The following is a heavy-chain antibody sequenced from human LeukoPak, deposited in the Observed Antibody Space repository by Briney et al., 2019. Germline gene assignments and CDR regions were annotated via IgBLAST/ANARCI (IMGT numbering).Heavy chain of an antibody. CDR1: GFTFSTYW. V-gene: IGHV3-7*03. Sequence: GGSLRLSSSASGFTFSTYWMSWVRQAPGKGLEWVVSINHNGNVNYYVDSVKGRFTISRDNAKNSLYLQMSNLRAEDTAVYFCARGGGLDVWGQGATVTVSS. CDR3: ARGGGLDV. CDR2: INHNGNVN. J-gene: IGHJ6*02. D-gene: IGHD3-16*01.